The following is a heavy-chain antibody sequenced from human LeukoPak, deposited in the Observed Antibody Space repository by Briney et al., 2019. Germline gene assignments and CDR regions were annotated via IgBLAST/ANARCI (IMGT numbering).Heavy chain of an antibody. CDR3: ARLYTTLTRFIWGRFDP. J-gene: IGHJ5*02. V-gene: IGHV5-51*01. CDR2: IYPGDSTT. Sequence: GESLKISCKGSGYSFPSYWIGWVRQMPGKGLEWLGIIYPGDSTTRYSPSFQGQVTISADKSINTAYLQWSSLKASDTATYYCARLYTTLTRFIWGRFDPWGQGTLVTVYS. D-gene: IGHD3-16*01. CDR1: GYSFPSYW.